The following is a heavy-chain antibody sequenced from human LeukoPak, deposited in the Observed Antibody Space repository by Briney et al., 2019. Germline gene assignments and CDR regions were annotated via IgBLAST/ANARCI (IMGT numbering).Heavy chain of an antibody. CDR3: ARARVIPASFDD. V-gene: IGHV4-61*02. J-gene: IGHJ4*02. Sequence: NPSETLSLTCTVSGGSITFGSYYWTWIRQPAGKGLEWIGRIYTSGRTFYNPSLKSRVTISMDTSMNQFSLRLNSVTAADTAVYYCARARVIPASFDDWGQGTLVTVSS. CDR1: GGSITFGSYY. D-gene: IGHD3-16*02. CDR2: IYTSGRT.